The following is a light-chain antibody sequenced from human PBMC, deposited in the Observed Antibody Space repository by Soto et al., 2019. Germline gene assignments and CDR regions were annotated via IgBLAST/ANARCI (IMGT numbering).Light chain of an antibody. CDR3: AAWDDSLNGGV. Sequence: QSVLTQPPSVSEAPRQRVTLSCSGSSSNIGNNAVNWYQQLPGKAPKLLIYSDDLLPSGVSDRFSGSKSGTSASLAISGLQSEDEADYYCAAWDDSLNGGVFGGGTKLTVL. CDR2: SDD. V-gene: IGLV1-36*01. CDR1: SSNIGNNA. J-gene: IGLJ3*02.